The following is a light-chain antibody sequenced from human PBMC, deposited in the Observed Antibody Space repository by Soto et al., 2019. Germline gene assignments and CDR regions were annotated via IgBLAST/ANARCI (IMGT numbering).Light chain of an antibody. Sequence: DIQMTQSPSTLSASVGDRVTITCRARQSISNWLAWYQQKPGKPPKLLIYKTSNLDSGVPSRFSGSGSGTEFSLTISSLQPDDFAAYYCQQYKSFSLTFGGGTRVEVK. CDR2: KTS. V-gene: IGKV1-5*03. CDR3: QQYKSFSLT. CDR1: QSISNW. J-gene: IGKJ4*01.